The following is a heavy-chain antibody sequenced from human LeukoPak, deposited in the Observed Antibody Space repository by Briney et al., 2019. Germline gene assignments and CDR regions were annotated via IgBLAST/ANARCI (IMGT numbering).Heavy chain of an antibody. CDR1: GFTFSSYS. CDR3: ARGSGYCGGDCYSQQSFLGNY. Sequence: PGGSLRLSCAASGFTFSSYSMNWVRQAPGKGLEWVSYISSSSSTIYYADSVKGRFTISRDNAKNSLYLQMNSLRAEDTAVYYCARGSGYCGGDCYSQQSFLGNYWGQGTLVTVSS. J-gene: IGHJ4*02. D-gene: IGHD2-21*02. CDR2: ISSSSSTI. V-gene: IGHV3-48*04.